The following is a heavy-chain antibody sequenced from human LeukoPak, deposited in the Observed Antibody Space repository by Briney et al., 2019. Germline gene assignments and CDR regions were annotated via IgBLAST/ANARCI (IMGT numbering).Heavy chain of an antibody. J-gene: IGHJ4*02. CDR1: GYSISSGYY. CDR3: ARGYYDYVWGSYRHAPYYFDY. D-gene: IGHD3-16*02. V-gene: IGHV4-38-2*02. CDR2: IYHSGST. Sequence: SETLSLTCTVSGYSISSGYYWGWIRQPPGKGLEWIGSIYHSGSTYYNPSLKSRVTISVDTSKNQFSPKLSSVTAADTAVYYCARGYYDYVWGSYRHAPYYFDYWGQGTLVTVSS.